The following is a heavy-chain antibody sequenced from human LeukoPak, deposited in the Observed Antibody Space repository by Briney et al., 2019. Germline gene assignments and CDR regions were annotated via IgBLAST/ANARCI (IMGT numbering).Heavy chain of an antibody. D-gene: IGHD3-10*01. CDR3: AKMGYYYGSGSDNGDYYYGMDV. J-gene: IGHJ6*02. CDR1: GGSFNGYY. V-gene: IGHV4-34*01. CDR2: ISHSGST. Sequence: PSETLSLTCAVYGGSFNGYYWSRIRQPPGKGLGWHGEISHSGSTNHNPSLMSRVTILVATSKNQFSLKLSSVTAADTAVYYCAKMGYYYGSGSDNGDYYYGMDVWGQGTTVTVSS.